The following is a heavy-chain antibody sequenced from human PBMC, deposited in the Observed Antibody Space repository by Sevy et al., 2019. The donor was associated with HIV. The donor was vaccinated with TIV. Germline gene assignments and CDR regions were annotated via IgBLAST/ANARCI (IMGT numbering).Heavy chain of an antibody. D-gene: IGHD3-10*01. Sequence: GGSLRLSCAASGFTFSNAWMSWVRQAPGKGLEWVGRIKSKTDGGTTDYAAPVKGRFTISRDDSKNTLYLQTNSLKTEDTAVYYCTTPGVRGYYYYYYGMDVWGQGTTVTVSS. J-gene: IGHJ6*02. V-gene: IGHV3-15*01. CDR2: IKSKTDGGTT. CDR1: GFTFSNAW. CDR3: TTPGVRGYYYYYYGMDV.